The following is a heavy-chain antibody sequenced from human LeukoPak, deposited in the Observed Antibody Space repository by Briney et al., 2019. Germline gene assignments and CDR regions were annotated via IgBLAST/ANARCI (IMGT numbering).Heavy chain of an antibody. D-gene: IGHD5-12*01. CDR2: IIPILGIA. CDR3: ASVGRDIVATMKVNDY. J-gene: IGHJ4*02. V-gene: IGHV1-69*04. Sequence: GASVKVSCKASGGTFISYAISWVRQAPGQGLEWMGRIIPILGIANYAQKFQGRVTITADKSTSTAYMELSSLRSEDTAVYYCASVGRDIVATMKVNDYWGQGTLVTVSS. CDR1: GGTFISYA.